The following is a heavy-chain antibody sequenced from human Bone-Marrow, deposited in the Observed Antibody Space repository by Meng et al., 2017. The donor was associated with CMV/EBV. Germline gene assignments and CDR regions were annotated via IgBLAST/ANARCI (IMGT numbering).Heavy chain of an antibody. V-gene: IGHV4-39*07. CDR1: GGSISSSHYY. CDR3: ARVGYCSGGSCYQPFDY. D-gene: IGHD2-15*01. J-gene: IGHJ4*02. CDR2: VYYSGST. Sequence: SETLSLTCTVSGGSISSSHYYWVWLRQSPGKGLEWIGSVYYSGSTYYNPSLKSRVSMSVDTSNNHFSLKLSSVTAADTAVYYCARVGYCSGGSCYQPFDYCGQRTLVVASS.